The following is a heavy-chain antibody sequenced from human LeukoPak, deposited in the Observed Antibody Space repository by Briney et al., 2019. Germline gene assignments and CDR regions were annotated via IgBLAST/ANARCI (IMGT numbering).Heavy chain of an antibody. Sequence: GGSLRLSCAASGLVFNSNAMSWVRQAPGKGLEWVSAISGSGGSTYYTDSVKGRFTISRDNSKNTLYLQMNSLRAEDTAAYYCAKENGSWSYYFDYWGQGTLVTVSS. CDR1: GLVFNSNA. CDR3: AKENGSWSYYFDY. CDR2: ISGSGGST. J-gene: IGHJ4*02. D-gene: IGHD6-13*01. V-gene: IGHV3-23*01.